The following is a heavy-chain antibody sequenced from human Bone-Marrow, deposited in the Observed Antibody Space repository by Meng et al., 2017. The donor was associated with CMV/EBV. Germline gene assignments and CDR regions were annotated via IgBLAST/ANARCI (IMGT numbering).Heavy chain of an antibody. CDR2: ISYDGSNK. D-gene: IGHD3-3*01. CDR1: GFTFSSYA. V-gene: IGHV3-30*04. CDR3: ARDEGHYIFWSAISTFGRDV. Sequence: GESLKISCAASGFTFSSYAMHWVRQAPGKGLEWVAVISYDGSNKYYADSVKGRFTISRDNSKNTLYLQMNSLRAEDTAVYYCARDEGHYIFWSAISTFGRDVWGQGTTVTVSS. J-gene: IGHJ6*02.